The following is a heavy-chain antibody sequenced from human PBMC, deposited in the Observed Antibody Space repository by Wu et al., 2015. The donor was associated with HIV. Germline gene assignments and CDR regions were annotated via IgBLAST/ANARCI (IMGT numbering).Heavy chain of an antibody. CDR3: ARVEQWLASYYYYGMDV. CDR1: GYTFTSYD. Sequence: QVQLVQSGAEVKKPGASVKVSCKASGYTFTSYDINWVRQATGQGLEWMGWMNPNSGNTGYAQKFQGRVTMTRNTSISTAYMELSSLRSEDTAVYYCARVEQWLASYYYYGMDVWGQGTTVTVSS. V-gene: IGHV1-8*01. J-gene: IGHJ6*02. D-gene: IGHD6-19*01. CDR2: MNPNSGNT.